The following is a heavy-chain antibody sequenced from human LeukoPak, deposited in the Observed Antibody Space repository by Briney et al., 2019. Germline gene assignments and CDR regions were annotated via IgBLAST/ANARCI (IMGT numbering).Heavy chain of an antibody. J-gene: IGHJ4*02. Sequence: SETLSLTFTVSGGSISNQYWTWIRQPAGKGLEWIGRIYTSGSTNYNPSLKSRVTMSVDTSKNQFSLKLSSVTAADTAVYYCARDRVGSSSWYGFDYWGQGTQVTVSS. D-gene: IGHD6-13*01. CDR3: ARDRVGSSSWYGFDY. CDR1: GGSISNQY. CDR2: IYTSGST. V-gene: IGHV4-4*07.